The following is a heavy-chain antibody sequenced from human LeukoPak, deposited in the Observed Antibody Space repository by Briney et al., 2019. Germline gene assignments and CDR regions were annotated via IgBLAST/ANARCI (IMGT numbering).Heavy chain of an antibody. D-gene: IGHD3-9*01. CDR2: ISGSGGST. V-gene: IGHV3-23*01. CDR3: AKIIGILTGYYVY. CDR1: GFTFSSYA. J-gene: IGHJ4*02. Sequence: GGSLRLSCAASGFTFSSYAMSWVRQAPGKGLEWVSAISGSGGSTYYADSVKGRFTISRDNSKNTLYLQTNSLGAEDTAVYYCAKIIGILTGYYVYWGQGTLVTVSS.